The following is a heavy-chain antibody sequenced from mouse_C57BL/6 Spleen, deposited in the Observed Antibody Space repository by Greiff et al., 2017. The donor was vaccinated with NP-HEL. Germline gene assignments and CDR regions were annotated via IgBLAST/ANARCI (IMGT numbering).Heavy chain of an antibody. J-gene: IGHJ2*01. Sequence: QVQLQQPGAELVKPGASVKMSCKASGYTFTSYWITWVKQRPGQGLEWIGDIYPGSGSTNYNEKFKSKATLTVDTSSSTAYMQLSSLPSEYSPVYYCAHSYGSSYYFDYWGQGTTLTVSS. V-gene: IGHV1-55*01. CDR3: AHSYGSSYYFDY. CDR2: IYPGSGST. D-gene: IGHD1-1*01. CDR1: GYTFTSYW.